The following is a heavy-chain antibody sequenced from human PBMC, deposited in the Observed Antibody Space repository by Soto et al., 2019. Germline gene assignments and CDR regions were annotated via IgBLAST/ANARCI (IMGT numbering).Heavy chain of an antibody. D-gene: IGHD1-26*01. CDR1: GYTFTSYA. CDR3: ARGVVGATDWFDP. V-gene: IGHV1-3*01. J-gene: IGHJ5*02. Sequence: GASVKVSCKASGYTFTSYAMHWVRQAPGQRLEWMGWINAGNGNTKYSQKFQGRVTITRDTSASTAYMELSSLRSEDTAVYYCARGVVGATDWFDPWGQGTLVTVSS. CDR2: INAGNGNT.